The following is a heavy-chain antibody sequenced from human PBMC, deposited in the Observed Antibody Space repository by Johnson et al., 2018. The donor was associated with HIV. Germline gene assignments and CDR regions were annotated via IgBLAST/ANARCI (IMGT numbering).Heavy chain of an antibody. D-gene: IGHD6-6*01. CDR1: GFTFDDYG. V-gene: IGHV3-9*01. Sequence: VQLVESGGVLVQPGGSLRLSCAASGFTFDDYGMSWVRQAPGKGLEWVSGINWNSGSILYADSVKGRFTISRDNAKKSLYLQMNSLRPEDTALYYCAKDGGSSAINDAFDIWGQGTMVTVSS. J-gene: IGHJ3*02. CDR2: INWNSGSI. CDR3: AKDGGSSAINDAFDI.